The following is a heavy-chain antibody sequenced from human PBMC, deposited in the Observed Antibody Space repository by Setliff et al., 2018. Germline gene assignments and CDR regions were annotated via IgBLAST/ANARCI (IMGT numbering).Heavy chain of an antibody. D-gene: IGHD3-3*01. V-gene: IGHV3-30*15. J-gene: IGHJ4*02. CDR3: ARDQPGPYYNFWSGVPEP. Sequence: LSLSCAASRFTFSNYAMHWVRQAPGKGLEWVAVISYDGSNKYYADSVKGRFTISRDNSKNTLYLQMSSLRPEDTAVHYCARDQPGPYYNFWSGVPEPWGQGTLVTVSS. CDR2: ISYDGSNK. CDR1: RFTFSNYA.